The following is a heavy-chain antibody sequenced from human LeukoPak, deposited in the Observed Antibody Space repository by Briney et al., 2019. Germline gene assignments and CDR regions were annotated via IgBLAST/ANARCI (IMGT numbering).Heavy chain of an antibody. Sequence: ASVKVSCKASGYTFASHGISWVRQALGQGLEWMGWISAYNGNTNYAQKLQGRVTMTTDTSTSTAYMELRSLRSDDTAVYYCARDSMYYYDSSGSEVWGQGTLVTVSS. J-gene: IGHJ4*02. CDR3: ARDSMYYYDSSGSEV. CDR2: ISAYNGNT. D-gene: IGHD3-22*01. V-gene: IGHV1-18*01. CDR1: GYTFASHG.